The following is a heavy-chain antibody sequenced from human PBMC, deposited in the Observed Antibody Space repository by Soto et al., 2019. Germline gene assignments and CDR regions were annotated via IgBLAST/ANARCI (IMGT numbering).Heavy chain of an antibody. V-gene: IGHV1-46*01. D-gene: IGHD6-19*01. CDR3: ARGYPPGIAVAGFDY. Sequence: GASVKVSCKASGYTFTSYYMHWVRQAPGQGLEWMGIINPSGGSTSYAQKFQGRVTMTRDTSTSTVYMELSSLRSEDTAVYYCARGYPPGIAVAGFDYWGQGTLVTVSS. J-gene: IGHJ4*02. CDR2: INPSGGST. CDR1: GYTFTSYY.